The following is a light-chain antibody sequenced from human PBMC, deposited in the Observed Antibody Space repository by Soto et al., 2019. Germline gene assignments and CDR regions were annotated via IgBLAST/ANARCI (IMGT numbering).Light chain of an antibody. CDR3: QQYYSYWA. J-gene: IGKJ1*01. CDR2: DAS. CDR1: QSISNW. V-gene: IGKV1-5*01. Sequence: DIQITQSPSTLSSSVLERFTITCRASQSISNWLAWYQQKPGKAPKLLIYDASSLETGVPSRFSGSGSGTEFTLTISSLQPDDFATYYCQQYYSYWAFGQGTKVDIK.